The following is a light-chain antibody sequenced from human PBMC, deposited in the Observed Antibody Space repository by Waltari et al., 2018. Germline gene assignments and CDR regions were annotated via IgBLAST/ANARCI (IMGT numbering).Light chain of an antibody. V-gene: IGKV1-9*01. J-gene: IGKJ3*01. CDR1: HGYSSTY. CDR2: AAS. CDR3: QQLNNYPVT. Sequence: DIQLTPSPSFLSASVGDSVTITCRASHGYSSTYLVWYQQKPGKAPKLLIYAASTLQSGVPSRFSGSGSGTDFTLTISSLQPEDFATYYCQQLNNYPVTFGPGTKVDFK.